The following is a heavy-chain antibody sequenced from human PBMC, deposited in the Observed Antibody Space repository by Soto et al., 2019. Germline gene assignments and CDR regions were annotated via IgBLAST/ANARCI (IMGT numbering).Heavy chain of an antibody. Sequence: GGSLRLSCAASGFTFDDYTMHWVRQAPGKGLEWVSLISWDGGSTYYADSVKGRFTISRDNSKNSLYLQMNSLRTEDTAFYYCAKDGGRVGSSRKRYQQRTRRIRSIAAPHDYYGMDVWGQGTTVTVSS. D-gene: IGHD6-6*01. CDR3: AKDGGRVGSSRKRYQQRTRRIRSIAAPHDYYGMDV. CDR1: GFTFDDYT. CDR2: ISWDGGST. J-gene: IGHJ6*02. V-gene: IGHV3-43*01.